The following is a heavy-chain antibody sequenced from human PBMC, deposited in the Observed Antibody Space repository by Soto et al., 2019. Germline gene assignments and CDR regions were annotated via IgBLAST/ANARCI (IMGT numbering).Heavy chain of an antibody. CDR1: GFSLNPAGMG. D-gene: IGHD1-7*01. Sequence: QITLKESGHTLVKPTQTLKLTCSFSGFSLNPAGMGVGWIRQPPGKALEWLALIYWNDDGRYNPSLKSRLTISHDSSKNQVVLTMTHMDPVDTATYSCAHLYKWNYITTFDYWGRGILVSVSS. CDR2: IYWNDDG. CDR3: AHLYKWNYITTFDY. V-gene: IGHV2-5*01. J-gene: IGHJ4*02.